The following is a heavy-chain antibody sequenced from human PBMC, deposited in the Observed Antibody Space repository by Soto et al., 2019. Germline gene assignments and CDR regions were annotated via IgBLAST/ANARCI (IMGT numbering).Heavy chain of an antibody. CDR3: ARPRTYDYASDGYYGHQFDD. D-gene: IGHD3-22*01. Sequence: QVQLVQSGAEVKKTGSSVKVSCKISGGIFSRHAIDWVRQAPGQGLGWMGGIVTKLGTGIYAQNCQARVKVPENELTNTSYLDLSGLTFEDTAVYYCARPRTYDYASDGYYGHQFDDWGQGTLVTGSS. V-gene: IGHV1-69*01. CDR2: IVTKLGTG. CDR1: GGIFSRHA. J-gene: IGHJ5*02.